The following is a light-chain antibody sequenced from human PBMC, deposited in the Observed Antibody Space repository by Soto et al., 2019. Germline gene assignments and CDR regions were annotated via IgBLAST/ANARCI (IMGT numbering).Light chain of an antibody. V-gene: IGKV1D-13*01. CDR3: QQFYNYPRT. CDR1: QGISSY. Sequence: AIQLTQSPSSLSASVGDRVTITCRASQGISSYLAWYQQKPGKAPKLLIYDASTLQTGVPSRFSGSGSGTDFTLTISYLQSEDFGTYYCQQFYNYPRTFGQGTKVDI. CDR2: DAS. J-gene: IGKJ1*01.